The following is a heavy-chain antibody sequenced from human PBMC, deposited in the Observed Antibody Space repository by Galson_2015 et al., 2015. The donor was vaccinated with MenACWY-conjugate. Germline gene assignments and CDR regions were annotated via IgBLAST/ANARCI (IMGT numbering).Heavy chain of an antibody. CDR1: GFTFGDYA. V-gene: IGHV3-49*03. CDR3: TRDTPYCTNGVCYTDY. Sequence: SLRLSCAASGFTFGDYAMSWFRQAPGKGLEWVGFIRSKAYGGTTEYAASVKGRFTISRDDSKSIAYLQMNSLKTEDTAVYYCTRDTPYCTNGVCYTDYWGQGTLVTVSS. D-gene: IGHD2-8*01. J-gene: IGHJ4*02. CDR2: IRSKAYGGTT.